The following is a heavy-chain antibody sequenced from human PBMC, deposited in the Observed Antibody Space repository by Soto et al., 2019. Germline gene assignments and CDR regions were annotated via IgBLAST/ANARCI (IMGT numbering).Heavy chain of an antibody. V-gene: IGHV4-34*01. CDR3: ARGSYDFWSGYYNGLNWFGP. CDR1: GGSFSGYY. Sequence: SETLSLTCAVYGGSFSGYYWSWIRQPPGKGLEWIGEINHSGSTNYNPSLKSRVTISVDTSKNQFSLKLSSVTAADTAVYYCARGSYDFWSGYYNGLNWFGPWGQGPLVTVSS. CDR2: INHSGST. J-gene: IGHJ5*02. D-gene: IGHD3-3*01.